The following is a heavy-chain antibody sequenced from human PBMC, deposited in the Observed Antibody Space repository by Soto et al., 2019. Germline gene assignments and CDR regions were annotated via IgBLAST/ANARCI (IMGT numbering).Heavy chain of an antibody. CDR1: GFTLSTYT. Sequence: AERALRVSXAASGFTLSTYTMTWVRQAPGRGLEWVSTILHDETPFYTDSVKGRFTISRDNVRGTLYLQMNGLRVEDAALYFRAKDLFPTSGQRFFFESWGQGSLVTVSS. CDR3: AKDLFPTSGQRFFFES. D-gene: IGHD2-21*01. CDR2: ILHDETP. V-gene: IGHV3-23*01. J-gene: IGHJ4*02.